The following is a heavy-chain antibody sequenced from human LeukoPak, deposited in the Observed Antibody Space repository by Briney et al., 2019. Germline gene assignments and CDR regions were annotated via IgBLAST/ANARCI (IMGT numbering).Heavy chain of an antibody. Sequence: SETLSLTCTVSGGSISSSSYCWGWIRQPPGKGLEWIGSMYYSGSTYYNPSLKSRVTISVDTSKNQFSLKPSSVTAADTAVYYCARHRGSPYSGSYYYFDYWGQGTLVTVSS. CDR3: ARHRGSPYSGSYYYFDY. D-gene: IGHD1-26*01. J-gene: IGHJ4*02. CDR1: GGSISSSSYC. CDR2: MYYSGST. V-gene: IGHV4-39*01.